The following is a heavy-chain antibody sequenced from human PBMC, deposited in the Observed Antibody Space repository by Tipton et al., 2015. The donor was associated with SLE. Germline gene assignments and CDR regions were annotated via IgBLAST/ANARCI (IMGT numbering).Heavy chain of an antibody. CDR1: GLSVNTNF. D-gene: IGHD3-22*01. CDR2: MYSSGTP. Sequence: LRLSCVVSGLSVNTNFMSWVRQAPGKGLEWLAVMYSSGTPFYAESVKGRFTISRDNSRNTLDLQMNSLGLEDTAVYYCARNGAGYYSAGFFDYWGPGTLVSVS. V-gene: IGHV3-66*01. CDR3: ARNGAGYYSAGFFDY. J-gene: IGHJ4*02.